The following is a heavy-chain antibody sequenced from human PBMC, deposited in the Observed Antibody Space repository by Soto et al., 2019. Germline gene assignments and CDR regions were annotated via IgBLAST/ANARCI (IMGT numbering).Heavy chain of an antibody. CDR3: ARVSYGDYYFDS. V-gene: IGHV1-3*01. Sequence: ASVKVSCKASGYTFTSYAMHWVRQAPGQGLEWMGMINAGDGNTKYSQKFQGRVTMTRDTSTSTVYMELSSLRSADTAVYYCARVSYGDYYFDSWGQGTLVTVSS. J-gene: IGHJ4*02. D-gene: IGHD4-17*01. CDR1: GYTFTSYA. CDR2: INAGDGNT.